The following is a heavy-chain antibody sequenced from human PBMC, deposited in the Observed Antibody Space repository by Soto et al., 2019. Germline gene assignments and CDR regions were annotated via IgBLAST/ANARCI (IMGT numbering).Heavy chain of an antibody. J-gene: IGHJ4*02. CDR3: AKDSRGYSYGYTDY. Sequence: GGSLRLSCAASGFTFISYGMHWVRQAPGKGLEWVAVISYDGSNKYYADSVKGRFTISRDNSKNTLYLQMNSLRAEDTAVYYCAKDSRGYSYGYTDYWGQGTLVTV. D-gene: IGHD5-18*01. CDR2: ISYDGSNK. CDR1: GFTFISYG. V-gene: IGHV3-30*18.